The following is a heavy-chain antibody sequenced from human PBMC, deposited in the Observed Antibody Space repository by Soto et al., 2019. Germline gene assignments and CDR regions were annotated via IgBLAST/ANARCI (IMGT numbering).Heavy chain of an antibody. CDR1: GFTFSTYS. CDR3: VRESASYRSSSGCYWYFDL. CDR2: ISSGSATI. Sequence: EVQLVESAGGLVRPGGSLRLSCAASGFTFSTYSMNWVRQAPGQGLEWVSYISSGSATIYYADSVKGRFTISRHNADTSLFPQMNSLPDEDTAVYYCVRESASYRSSSGCYWYFDLWGRGTVITVSS. J-gene: IGHJ2*01. D-gene: IGHD6-6*01. V-gene: IGHV3-48*02.